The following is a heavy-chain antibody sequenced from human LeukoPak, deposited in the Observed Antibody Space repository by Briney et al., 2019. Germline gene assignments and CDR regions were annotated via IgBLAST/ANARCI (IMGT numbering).Heavy chain of an antibody. Sequence: GGSLRLSCAASGFSFSDYYMSWIRQAPGKGLEWVSCITSTGGTIYYADSVKGRFTISRDNAKNSLYLQMNSLRVEDTAVYYCARSGRIAAAGRIDYWGQGILVTVSS. CDR2: ITSTGGTI. V-gene: IGHV3-11*01. CDR3: ARSGRIAAAGRIDY. CDR1: GFSFSDYY. J-gene: IGHJ4*02. D-gene: IGHD6-13*01.